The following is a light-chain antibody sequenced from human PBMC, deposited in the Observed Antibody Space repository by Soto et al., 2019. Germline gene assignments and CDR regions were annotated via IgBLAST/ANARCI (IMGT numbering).Light chain of an antibody. V-gene: IGKV3-20*01. CDR3: QQYGSSPPSTT. J-gene: IGKJ1*01. CDR1: QSLSSSY. CDR2: GAS. Sequence: EIVLTQSPGTLSLSPGERATLSCRASQSLSSSYLAWYQQKPGQAPRLLIYGASSRATGIPDRFSGSGSGTDFTLTISRLEPEDFAVYYCQQYGSSPPSTTFGQRTKVEIK.